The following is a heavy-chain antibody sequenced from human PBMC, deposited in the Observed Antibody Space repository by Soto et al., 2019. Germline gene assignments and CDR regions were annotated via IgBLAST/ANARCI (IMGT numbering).Heavy chain of an antibody. Sequence: QLQLQESGSGLVKPSQTLSLTCAVSGGSISSGGYSWSWIRQPPGKGLEWIGYIYHSGSTYYNPSLTGRVTISLARSKNQFSLKLSSVTAADTAVYYCAAGGGLPRYYWGQGTLVTVSS. CDR1: GGSISSGGYS. CDR2: IYHSGST. D-gene: IGHD5-12*01. J-gene: IGHJ4*02. V-gene: IGHV4-30-2*01. CDR3: AAGGGLPRYY.